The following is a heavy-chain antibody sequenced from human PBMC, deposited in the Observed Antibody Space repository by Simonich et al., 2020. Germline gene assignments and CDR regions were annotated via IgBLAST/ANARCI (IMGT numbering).Heavy chain of an antibody. Sequence: EVQLVESGGGLVKPGGSLRLSCAASGFTFSSYSMNWVRQTPGKGLGGVSSISSSSSYIYYADSVNGRLTMSRDNAKNSLYLQMNSLRAEDTAVYYCAGGVYCSSTSCSTYYYYGMDVWGQGTTVTVSS. CDR1: GFTFSSYS. J-gene: IGHJ6*02. D-gene: IGHD2-2*01. V-gene: IGHV3-21*01. CDR3: AGGVYCSSTSCSTYYYYGMDV. CDR2: ISSSSSYI.